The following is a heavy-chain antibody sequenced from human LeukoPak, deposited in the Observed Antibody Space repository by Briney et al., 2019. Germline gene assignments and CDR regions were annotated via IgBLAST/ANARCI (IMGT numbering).Heavy chain of an antibody. CDR2: IYPGDSDT. V-gene: IGHV5-51*01. Sequence: GESLKISGKGSGYSFTSYWIAWVRQMPGKGLEWMGIIYPGDSDTRYSPSFQGQVTISADKSISTAYLQWSSLKASDTAKYYCARRYSSSSSWSDYWGQGTLVTVSS. J-gene: IGHJ4*02. D-gene: IGHD6-6*01. CDR3: ARRYSSSSSWSDY. CDR1: GYSFTSYW.